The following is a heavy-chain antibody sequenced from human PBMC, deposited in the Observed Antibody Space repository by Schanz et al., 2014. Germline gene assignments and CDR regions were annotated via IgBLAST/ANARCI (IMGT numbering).Heavy chain of an antibody. CDR3: ARGRGFYDY. D-gene: IGHD3-10*01. CDR1: GYTFTAYG. CDR2: IIPILGIA. V-gene: IGHV1-69*09. J-gene: IGHJ4*02. Sequence: QVQLVQSGAEVKKPGASVKVSCQTSGYTFTAYGINWVRQAPGQGLGWMDRIIPILGIANYAQKFQGRVTITADKSTFTAYMDVSSLTSEDTAVHYCARGRGFYDYWGQGTLVTVSS.